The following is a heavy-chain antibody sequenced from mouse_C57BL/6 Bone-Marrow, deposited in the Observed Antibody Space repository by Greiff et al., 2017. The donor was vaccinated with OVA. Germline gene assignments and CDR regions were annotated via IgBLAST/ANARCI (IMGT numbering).Heavy chain of an antibody. Sequence: QVQLQQSGPELVKPGASVKISCKASGYAFSSSWMNWVKQRPGKGLEWIGRIYPGDGDTNYNGKFKGKATLTADKSSSTAYMQLSSLTSEDSAVYFCARETTVALDVWGTGTTVTVSS. CDR1: GYAFSSSW. CDR2: IYPGDGDT. V-gene: IGHV1-82*01. CDR3: ARETTVALDV. D-gene: IGHD1-1*01. J-gene: IGHJ1*03.